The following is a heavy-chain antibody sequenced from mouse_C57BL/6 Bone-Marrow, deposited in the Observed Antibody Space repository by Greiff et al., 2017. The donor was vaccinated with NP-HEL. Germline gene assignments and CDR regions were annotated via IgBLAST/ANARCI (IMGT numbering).Heavy chain of an antibody. CDR3: TTGYYSYAMDY. D-gene: IGHD2-3*01. J-gene: IGHJ4*01. CDR1: GFNIKDDY. Sequence: EVQLQQSGAELVRPGASVKLSCTASGFNIKDDYMHWVKQRPEQGLEWIGWIDPENGDTEYASKFQGKATITADTSSNTAYLQLSSLTSEDTAVYYCTTGYYSYAMDYGGQGTSVTVSS. V-gene: IGHV14-4*01. CDR2: IDPENGDT.